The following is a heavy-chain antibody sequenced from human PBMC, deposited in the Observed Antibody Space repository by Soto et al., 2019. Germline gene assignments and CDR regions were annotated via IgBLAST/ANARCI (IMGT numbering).Heavy chain of an antibody. J-gene: IGHJ6*02. D-gene: IGHD1-26*01. CDR3: AREARWELVYGMDV. CDR2: IIPIFGTA. V-gene: IGHV1-69*13. Sequence: SVKVPCNASGGTFISYAISWVRQAPGQGLEWMGGIIPIFGTANYAQKFQGRVTITADESTSTAYMELSSLRSEDTAVHYCAREARWELVYGMDVWGQGTKVTVSS. CDR1: GGTFISYA.